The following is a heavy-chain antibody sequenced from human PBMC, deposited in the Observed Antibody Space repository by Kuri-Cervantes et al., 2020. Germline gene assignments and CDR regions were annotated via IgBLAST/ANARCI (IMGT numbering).Heavy chain of an antibody. Sequence: SVKVSCKASGGTFSSYAISWVRQAPGQGLEWMGGIIPIFGTANYAQKFQGRVTITADESTSTAYMELSSLRSEDTAVYYCARDLVGYSYGDYWGQGTLVTVSS. CDR2: IIPIFGTA. J-gene: IGHJ4*02. V-gene: IGHV1-69*13. CDR3: ARDLVGYSYGDY. D-gene: IGHD5-18*01. CDR1: GGTFSSYA.